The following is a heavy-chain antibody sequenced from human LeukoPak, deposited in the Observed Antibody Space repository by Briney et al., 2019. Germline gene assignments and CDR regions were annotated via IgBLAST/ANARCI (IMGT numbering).Heavy chain of an antibody. CDR2: ISGRGDST. Sequence: GGSLRLSCAASGFTFSTYAMSWVRQAPGKGLEWVSVISGRGDSTNYADSVKGRFTISRDNSKNTLYLQMNSLGAEDTAVYYCAELGITMIGGVWGKGTTVTISS. V-gene: IGHV3-23*01. D-gene: IGHD3-10*02. J-gene: IGHJ6*04. CDR3: AELGITMIGGV. CDR1: GFTFSTYA.